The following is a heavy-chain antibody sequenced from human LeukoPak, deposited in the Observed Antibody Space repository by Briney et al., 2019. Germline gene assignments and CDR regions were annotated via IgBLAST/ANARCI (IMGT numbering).Heavy chain of an antibody. CDR3: ARDEGWFDP. V-gene: IGHV4-30-4*08. CDR1: GGSITSSSYY. J-gene: IGHJ5*02. CDR2: IYYSGST. Sequence: KPSETLSLICTVSGGSITSSSYYWGWIRQPPGKGLEWIGYIYYSGSTYYNPSLKSRVTISVDTSKNQFSLKLSSVTAADTAVYYCARDEGWFDPWGQGTLVTVSS.